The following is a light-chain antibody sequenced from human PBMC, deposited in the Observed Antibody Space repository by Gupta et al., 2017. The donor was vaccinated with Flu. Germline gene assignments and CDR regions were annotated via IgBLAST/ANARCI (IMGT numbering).Light chain of an antibody. J-gene: IGKJ1*01. V-gene: IGKV1-27*01. CDR2: DAS. Sequence: PSSLSASVGDRVTITCRASQGISNALAWYQQKPGQAPKLLLHDASTTKSGVPSTFSGGGSATYFTLTIISRQPEDVATYYCQKGNSFPPAFGQGTKVEIK. CDR3: QKGNSFPPA. CDR1: QGISNA.